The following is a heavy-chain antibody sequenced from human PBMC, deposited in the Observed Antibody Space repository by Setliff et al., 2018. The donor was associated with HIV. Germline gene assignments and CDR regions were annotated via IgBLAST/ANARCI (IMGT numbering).Heavy chain of an antibody. V-gene: IGHV1-69*10. CDR3: ARDLTTRGNY. D-gene: IGHD4-17*01. Sequence: SVKVSCKASGYSFSKYGISWVRQASGQGLEWMGGIIPILGIANYAQKFQGRVTITADKSTSTAYMELSSLRSEDTAVYYCARDLTTRGNYWGRGTLVTVSS. CDR2: IIPILGIA. CDR1: GYSFSKYG. J-gene: IGHJ4*02.